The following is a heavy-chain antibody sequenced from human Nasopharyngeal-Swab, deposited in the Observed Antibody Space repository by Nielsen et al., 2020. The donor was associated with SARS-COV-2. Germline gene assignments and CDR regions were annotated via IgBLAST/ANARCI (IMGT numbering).Heavy chain of an antibody. CDR3: ALPTWALRSFDLLLHF. CDR1: GFTFSSYA. V-gene: IGHV3-23*01. J-gene: IGHJ4*02. D-gene: IGHD3-9*01. Sequence: GEYLKISCAASGFTFSSYALSWVRQAPGKELEWVSAISGSGGSTYYADSVKGRFTISRDNSKNTLYLQMNSLRAEDTAVYYCALPTWALRSFDLLLHFWGQGTVVTVSS. CDR2: ISGSGGST.